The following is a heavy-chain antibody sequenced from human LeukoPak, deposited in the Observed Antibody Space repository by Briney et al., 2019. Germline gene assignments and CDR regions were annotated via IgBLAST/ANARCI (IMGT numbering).Heavy chain of an antibody. CDR3: ARGLDDFWSGFYYYYMDV. D-gene: IGHD3-3*01. J-gene: IGHJ6*03. CDR1: GGSISSYY. CDR2: IYYSGST. Sequence: PSETLSLTCTVSGGSISSYYWSWIRQPPGKGLEWIGYIYYSGSTNYNPSLKSRVTISVDTSKNQFSPKLSSVTAADTAVYYCARGLDDFWSGFYYYYMDVWGKGTTVTVSS. V-gene: IGHV4-59*01.